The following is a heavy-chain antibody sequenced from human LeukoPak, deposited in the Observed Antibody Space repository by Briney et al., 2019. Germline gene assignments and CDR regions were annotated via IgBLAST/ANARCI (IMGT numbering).Heavy chain of an antibody. V-gene: IGHV1-3*01. Sequence: ASVKVSCKASGYTFTSYAMHWVRQAPGQRLEWMGWINAGNGNTKYSQKFQGRVTITRDTSASTAYMELSSLRSEDTAVYYCARDLGAVGATRLPAVVGAFDIWGQGTMVTVSS. CDR2: INAGNGNT. J-gene: IGHJ3*02. CDR1: GYTFTSYA. CDR3: ARDLGAVGATRLPAVVGAFDI. D-gene: IGHD1-26*01.